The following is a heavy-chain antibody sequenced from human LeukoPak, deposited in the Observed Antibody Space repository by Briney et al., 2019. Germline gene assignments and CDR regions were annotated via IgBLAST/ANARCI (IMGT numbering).Heavy chain of an antibody. CDR2: ISGSGGST. J-gene: IGHJ3*02. CDR3: AKNSTDIVVVVAAIFENAFEI. V-gene: IGHV3-23*01. D-gene: IGHD2-15*01. CDR1: GFTFSSYA. Sequence: PGGSLRLSCAASGFTFSSYAMSWVRQAPGKGLEWVSAISGSGGSTYYADSVKGRFTISRDNSKNTLYLQMNSLRAEDTAVYFWAKNSTDIVVVVAAIFENAFEIWGQGTMVTVSS.